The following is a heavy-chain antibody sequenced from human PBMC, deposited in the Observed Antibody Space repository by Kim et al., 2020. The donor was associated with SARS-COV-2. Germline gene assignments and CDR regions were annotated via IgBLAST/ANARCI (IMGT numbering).Heavy chain of an antibody. CDR2: ISGSGGST. Sequence: GGSLRLSCAASGFTFSSYAMSWVRQAPGKGLEWVSAISGSGGSTYYADSVKDRFTISRDNAKNTLYLQMNSLRDEDTSVDYCAKEHLDYDSSGDKLYYFDYWGQGTLVTVSS. CDR1: GFTFSSYA. D-gene: IGHD3-22*01. J-gene: IGHJ4*02. CDR3: AKEHLDYDSSGDKLYYFDY. V-gene: IGHV3-23*01.